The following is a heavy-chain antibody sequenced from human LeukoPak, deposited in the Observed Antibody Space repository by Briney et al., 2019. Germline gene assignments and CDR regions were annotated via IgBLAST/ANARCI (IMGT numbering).Heavy chain of an antibody. CDR3: ARGAYYDILTGYYRNAEYFQH. V-gene: IGHV4-31*03. D-gene: IGHD3-9*01. Sequence: SQTLSLTCTVSGGSISSGGYYWSWIRQHPGKGLEWIGYIYYSGSTYYNPSLKSRVTISVDTSKNQFSLKLSSVTAADTAVYYCARGAYYDILTGYYRNAEYFQHWGQGTLVTVSS. CDR2: IYYSGST. J-gene: IGHJ1*01. CDR1: GGSISSGGYY.